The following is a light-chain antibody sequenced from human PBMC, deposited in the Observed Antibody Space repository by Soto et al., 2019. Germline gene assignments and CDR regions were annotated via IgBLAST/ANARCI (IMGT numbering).Light chain of an antibody. CDR2: RTF. J-gene: IGKJ4*01. CDR3: QQFSRPPLT. CDR1: QSIASSY. Sequence: EIELTQSPGTLSLSPGERATLSCRASQSIASSYLAWYQQKPGQPPRLLLYRTFNRATGIPDRFSGSGSGTDFNLTISRLEPEDFSVYFCQQFSRPPLTFGGWTKVEI. V-gene: IGKV3-20*01.